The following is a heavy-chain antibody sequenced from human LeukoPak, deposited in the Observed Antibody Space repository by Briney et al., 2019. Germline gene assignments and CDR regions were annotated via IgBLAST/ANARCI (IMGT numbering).Heavy chain of an antibody. CDR2: INHSGST. J-gene: IGHJ4*02. Sequence: SETLSLTCAVYGGSFSGYYWSWIRQPPGKGLEWIGEINHSGSTNYNPSLKSRVTISVDTSKNQFSLKLSSVTAADTAVYYCARGRYPDYWGQGTLVTVSS. CDR1: GGSFSGYY. D-gene: IGHD1-1*01. V-gene: IGHV4-34*01. CDR3: ARGRYPDY.